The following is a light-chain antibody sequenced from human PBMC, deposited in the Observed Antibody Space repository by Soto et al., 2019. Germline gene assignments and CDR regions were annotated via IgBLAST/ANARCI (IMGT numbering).Light chain of an antibody. Sequence: DSQLTQSPSFLSASVGDRVTITCRASQGISSYLAWYQQKPGKAPKLLIFAASTLQSGVPSRFSGSGSGTEFTLTISSLQAEDFATYYCQQLNSYPITFGQGTRLEIK. CDR2: AAS. J-gene: IGKJ5*01. CDR3: QQLNSYPIT. V-gene: IGKV1-9*01. CDR1: QGISSY.